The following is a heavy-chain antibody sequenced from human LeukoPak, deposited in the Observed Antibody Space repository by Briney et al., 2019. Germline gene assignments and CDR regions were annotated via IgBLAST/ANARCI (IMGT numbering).Heavy chain of an antibody. J-gene: IGHJ4*02. Sequence: PGGSLRLSCAASGFTFDDYAMHWVRQAPGKGLEWVSLISGDGGSTYYADSVKGRFSISRDNSKNPLYLQMNSLRTEDTALYYCAKALDYGDYEYFCYWGQGTLVTVSS. V-gene: IGHV3-43*02. CDR3: AKALDYGDYEYFCY. CDR1: GFTFDDYA. D-gene: IGHD4-17*01. CDR2: ISGDGGST.